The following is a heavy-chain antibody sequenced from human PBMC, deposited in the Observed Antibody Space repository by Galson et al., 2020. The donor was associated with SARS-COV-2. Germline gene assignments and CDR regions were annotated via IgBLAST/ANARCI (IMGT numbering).Heavy chain of an antibody. D-gene: IGHD2-21*01. CDR1: GFTFRAYG. CDR2: ISYDGNNV. V-gene: IGHV3-30*03. CDR3: ATEIGGAAYH. Sequence: GGSLSLSCSASGFTFRAYGMHWVRLAPGKGLEWVAFISYDGNNVYYADSVRGRFTISRDNSQNTLYLQVNSLRAEDTAVYYCATEIGGAAYHWGQGNLVTVSS. J-gene: IGHJ4*02.